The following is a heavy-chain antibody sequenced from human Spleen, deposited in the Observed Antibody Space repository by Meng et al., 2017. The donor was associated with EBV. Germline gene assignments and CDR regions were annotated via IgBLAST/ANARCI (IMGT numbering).Heavy chain of an antibody. CDR2: VTHNGST. Sequence: VHLKQWGSGLVRPSDTLSLPRTVLADSFNDFTWSWVRQSPGRGLEWIGEVTHNGSTIYHPSLKSRVAISVDTSKKQFSLTLHSLTAADTGIYFCASSPGEMATVLDFWDRGTLVTVSS. CDR1: ADSFNDFT. V-gene: IGHV4-34*01. CDR3: ASSPGEMATVLDF. J-gene: IGHJ4*02. D-gene: IGHD5-24*01.